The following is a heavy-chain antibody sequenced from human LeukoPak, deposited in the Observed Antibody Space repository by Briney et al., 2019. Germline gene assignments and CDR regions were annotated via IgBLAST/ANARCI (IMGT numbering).Heavy chain of an antibody. CDR3: ARGGGHTSSWRSFDL. J-gene: IGHJ4*02. V-gene: IGHV1-18*01. CDR1: GYDFKTYA. Sequence: ASVKVSCKSSGYDFKTYAVSWVRQAPGQGLEWMGWISGYNGETDYPPNFQDRVTMTTDTSTSTAYIELRSLSLDDTAVYYCARGGGHTSSWRSFDLWGQGTLVIASS. CDR2: ISGYNGET. D-gene: IGHD6-13*01.